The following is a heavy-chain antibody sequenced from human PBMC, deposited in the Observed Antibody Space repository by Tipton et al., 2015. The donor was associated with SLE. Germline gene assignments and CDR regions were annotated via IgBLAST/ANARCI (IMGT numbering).Heavy chain of an antibody. CDR3: ARVGHGFDSSGYNSHYYYYMDV. CDR1: GDSISSYY. CDR2: IYTTGTT. D-gene: IGHD3-22*01. V-gene: IGHV4-4*07. Sequence: TLSLTCTVSGDSISSYYWNWIRQPAGKALEWIGHIYTTGTTKYNPSLRSRVTISLDTSKSQFFLNLNSVTAADMAVYYCARVGHGFDSSGYNSHYYYYMDVWGKGTTVTVSS. J-gene: IGHJ6*03.